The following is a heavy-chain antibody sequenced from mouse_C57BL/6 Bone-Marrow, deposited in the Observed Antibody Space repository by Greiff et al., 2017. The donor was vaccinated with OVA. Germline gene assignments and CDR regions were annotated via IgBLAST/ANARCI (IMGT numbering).Heavy chain of an antibody. CDR3: ADLRGYFDV. V-gene: IGHV1-50*01. J-gene: IGHJ1*03. CDR2: IDPSASYT. D-gene: IGHD5-1*01. CDR1: AYTFTSYW. Sequence: QVQLQQPGAELVKPGASVKLSCKASAYTFTSYWMQWVKQRPGQGLEWIGEIDPSASYTNYNQKFKGKATLTVDTSSSTSYMQLSSLTSEDSAVYYCADLRGYFDVWGTGTTVTVSS.